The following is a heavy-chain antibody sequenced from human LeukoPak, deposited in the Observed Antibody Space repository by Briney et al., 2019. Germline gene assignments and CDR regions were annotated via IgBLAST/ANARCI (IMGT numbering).Heavy chain of an antibody. J-gene: IGHJ6*02. CDR3: ARPSAATYPSGEKQNYYGMDV. Sequence: SETLSLTCTVSGGSISSSSYYWGWIRQPPGMGLEWIGSIYYSGSTYYNPSLKSRVTISVDTSKNQFSLKLSSVTAADTAVYYCARPSAATYPSGEKQNYYGMDVWGQGTTVTVSS. CDR1: GGSISSSSYY. D-gene: IGHD3-10*01. CDR2: IYYSGST. V-gene: IGHV4-39*01.